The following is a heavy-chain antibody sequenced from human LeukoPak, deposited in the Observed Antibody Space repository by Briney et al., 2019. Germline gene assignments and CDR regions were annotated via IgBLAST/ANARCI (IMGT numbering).Heavy chain of an antibody. CDR3: ARDAPLGYCTNGVCHDYFDY. CDR1: GGSISSYY. V-gene: IGHV4-4*07. Sequence: PSETLSLTCTVSGGSISSYYWSWIRQPAGKGLKWIGRIYTSGSTNYNPSLKSRVTMSVDTSKNQFSLKLSSVTAADTAVYYCARDAPLGYCTNGVCHDYFDYWGQGTLVTVSS. CDR2: IYTSGST. J-gene: IGHJ4*02. D-gene: IGHD2-8*01.